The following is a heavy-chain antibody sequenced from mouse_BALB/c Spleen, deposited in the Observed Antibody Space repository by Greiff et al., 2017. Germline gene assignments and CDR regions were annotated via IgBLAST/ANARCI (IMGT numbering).Heavy chain of an antibody. CDR2: IYPGNSDT. CDR3: TRWDGYYGFDY. V-gene: IGHV1-5*01. CDR1: GYTFTSYW. D-gene: IGHD2-3*01. Sequence: EVQLQQSGTVLARPGASVKMSCKASGYTFTSYWMHWVKQRPGQGLEWIGAIYPGNSDTSYNQKFKGKAKLTAVTSTSTAYMELSSLTNEDSAVYYCTRWDGYYGFDYWGQGTTLTVSS. J-gene: IGHJ2*01.